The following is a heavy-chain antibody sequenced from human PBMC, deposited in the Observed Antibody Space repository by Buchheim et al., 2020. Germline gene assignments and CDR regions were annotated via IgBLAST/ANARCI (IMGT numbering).Heavy chain of an antibody. CDR1: GFTFSNYA. J-gene: IGHJ4*02. D-gene: IGHD6-19*01. CDR2: ISDSGRTS. V-gene: IGHV3-23*01. Sequence: EVQLLESGGGLVQPGGSLRLSCAASGFTFSNYAMSWVRQAPGKGLEWVSSISDSGRTSYYADSAKSRFTIPPKNSRNRSNSQMNSLRAEDTAVYYCATDSVAHYWGQGTL. CDR3: ATDSVAHY.